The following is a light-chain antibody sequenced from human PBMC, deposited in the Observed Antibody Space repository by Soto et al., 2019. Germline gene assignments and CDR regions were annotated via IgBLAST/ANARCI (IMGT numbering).Light chain of an antibody. CDR3: CSYAGTRTSYV. V-gene: IGLV2-23*01. CDR2: EDS. CDR1: SSDVGLYDY. Sequence: QSVLTQPASVSGSPGQSITISCTGTSSDVGLYDYVSWYQQHPGKAPKLVTYEDSKGASGVSNRFSGSKSGNTASLTISGLQAEDEADYYCCSYAGTRTSYVFGTGTKVTVL. J-gene: IGLJ1*01.